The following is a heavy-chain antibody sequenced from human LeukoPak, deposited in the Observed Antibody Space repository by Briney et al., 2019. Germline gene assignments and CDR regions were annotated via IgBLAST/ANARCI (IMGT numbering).Heavy chain of an antibody. V-gene: IGHV1-2*02. CDR3: ARASEISIVPARWNPFDY. J-gene: IGHJ4*02. D-gene: IGHD2-2*01. Sequence: ASVKVSCKASGYTFTGYYVHWVRQAPGQGLEWMGWINPNSGGTNYAQKFQGRVTMTRDTSISTAYMELSRLRSDDTAVYYCARASEISIVPARWNPFDYWGQGTLVTVSS. CDR1: GYTFTGYY. CDR2: INPNSGGT.